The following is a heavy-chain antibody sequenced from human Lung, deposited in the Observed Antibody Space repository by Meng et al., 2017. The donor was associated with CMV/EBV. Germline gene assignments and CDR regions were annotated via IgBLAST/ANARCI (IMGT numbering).Heavy chain of an antibody. CDR2: INPNSGGT. CDR1: GYTFTAYY. CDR3: GLYCSGGGCPYSRFDR. D-gene: IGHD2-15*01. J-gene: IGHJ5*02. V-gene: IGHV1-2*02. Sequence: ASXXVSXKASGYTFTAYYIHWVRQAPGLGLEWMGWINPNSGGTKYAQKFQARVSMTRDTAISTAYMELRRLRYDETAVSYCGLYCSGGGCPYSRFDRWGQGTXVTVSS.